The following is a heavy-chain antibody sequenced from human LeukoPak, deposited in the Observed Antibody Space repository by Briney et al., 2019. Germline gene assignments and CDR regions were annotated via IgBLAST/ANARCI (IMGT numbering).Heavy chain of an antibody. Sequence: PGRSLRLSCASSGFTFDDYAMHWVRQAPGKGLEWVSGISWNSGSIGYADSVKGRFTISRDNAKDSLYLQMNSLRAEDTALYYCAKDMQGGSSQDWGQGTLVTVSS. CDR1: GFTFDDYA. D-gene: IGHD2-15*01. CDR3: AKDMQGGSSQD. J-gene: IGHJ4*02. CDR2: ISWNSGSI. V-gene: IGHV3-9*01.